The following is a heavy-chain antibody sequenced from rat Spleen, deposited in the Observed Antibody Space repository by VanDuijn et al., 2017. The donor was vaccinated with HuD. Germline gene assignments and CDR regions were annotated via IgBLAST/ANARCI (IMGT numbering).Heavy chain of an antibody. D-gene: IGHD1-12*02. J-gene: IGHJ2*01. CDR2: ISPSGGST. CDR1: GFTFSNYD. CDR3: TRAYDGTYYYFDY. Sequence: EVQLVESGGGLVQPGRSLKLSCAASGFTFSNYDMAWVRQAPTKGLEWVASISPSGGSTYYRDSVKGRFTISRDNAKSTLYLQMNSLRSEDTATYYCTRAYDGTYYYFDYWGQGVMVTVSS. V-gene: IGHV5S23*01.